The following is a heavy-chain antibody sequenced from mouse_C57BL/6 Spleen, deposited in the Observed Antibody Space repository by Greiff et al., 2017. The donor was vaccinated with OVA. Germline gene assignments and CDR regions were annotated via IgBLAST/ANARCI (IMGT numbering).Heavy chain of an antibody. V-gene: IGHV1-54*01. CDR1: GYAFTNYW. CDR3: ARECNFDY. Sequence: VQLQQSGAELVRPGTSVKVSCKASGYAFTNYWIGWVKQRPGQGLEWIGVITPRSGGTKYNEKFKGKATLTADKSSSTAYMQLSSPTAEDSAVYFCARECNFDYWGKGTTLTVSS. CDR2: ITPRSGGT. J-gene: IGHJ2*01.